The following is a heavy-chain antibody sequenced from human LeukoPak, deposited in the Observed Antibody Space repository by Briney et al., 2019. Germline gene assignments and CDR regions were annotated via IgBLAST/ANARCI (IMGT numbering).Heavy chain of an antibody. V-gene: IGHV3-23*01. CDR2: ISGSGGST. CDR3: AKGDYDFWSGYYPHHFDY. D-gene: IGHD3-3*01. CDR1: GFSFSSYA. J-gene: IGHJ4*02. Sequence: GGSLRLSCAASGFSFSSYAMSWVRQAPGKGLEWVSAISGSGGSTYYADSVKRRFTISRDNSKNTLYLQMDSLRAEDTAVYYCAKGDYDFWSGYYPHHFDYWGQGTLVTVSS.